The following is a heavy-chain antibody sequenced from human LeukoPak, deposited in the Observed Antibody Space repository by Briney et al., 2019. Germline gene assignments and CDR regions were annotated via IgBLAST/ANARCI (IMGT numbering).Heavy chain of an antibody. D-gene: IGHD3-10*01. CDR3: TTAPSGGDY. CDR1: GLTFSNAW. Sequence: PGGSLRLSCAASGLTFSNAWMCWVRQAPGKGLEWVGRIKSQSDGRTTDYAAPVKGRFTISRDDSKNTLYLQMNSLKTEDTAVYYCTTAPSGGDYWGQGTLVSVFS. CDR2: IKSQSDGRTT. V-gene: IGHV3-15*01. J-gene: IGHJ4*02.